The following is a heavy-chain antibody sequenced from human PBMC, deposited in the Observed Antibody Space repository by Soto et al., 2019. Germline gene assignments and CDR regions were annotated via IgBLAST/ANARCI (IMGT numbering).Heavy chain of an antibody. CDR3: ARDRSPLYNWNLFHWFDP. D-gene: IGHD1-7*01. CDR1: GFTFSSYS. CDR2: ISSSSSYI. Sequence: GGSLRLSCSASGFTFSSYSMNWVRQAPGKGLEWVSSISSSSSYIYYADSVKGRFTISRDNAKNSLYLQMNSLRAEDTAVYYCARDRSPLYNWNLFHWFDPWGQGTLVTVSS. J-gene: IGHJ5*02. V-gene: IGHV3-21*01.